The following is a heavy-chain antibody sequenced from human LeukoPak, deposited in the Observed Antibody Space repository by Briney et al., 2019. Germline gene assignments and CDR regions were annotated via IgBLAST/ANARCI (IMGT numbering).Heavy chain of an antibody. J-gene: IGHJ5*02. D-gene: IGHD3-16*01. CDR1: GYTFTSYY. CDR3: AGWGRSGGFDP. CDR2: INPSGGST. V-gene: IGHV1-46*01. Sequence: ASMKVSCKASGYTFTSYYMHWVRQAPGQGLEWMGIINPSGGSTSYAQKFQGRVTMTRDTSTSTVYMELSSLRSEDTAVYYCAGWGRSGGFDPWGQGTLVTVSS.